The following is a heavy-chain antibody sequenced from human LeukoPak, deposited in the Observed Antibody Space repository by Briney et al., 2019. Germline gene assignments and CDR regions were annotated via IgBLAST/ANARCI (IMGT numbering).Heavy chain of an antibody. CDR1: GFTFSSYG. Sequence: GGSLRLSCAASGFTFSSYGMNWVRQAPGKGLEWVSSISSSSSYIYYADSVKGRFTISRDNAKNSLYLQMNSLRAEDTAVYYCARPGYSSGWYPNWFDPWGQGTLVTVSS. J-gene: IGHJ5*02. D-gene: IGHD6-19*01. CDR3: ARPGYSSGWYPNWFDP. V-gene: IGHV3-21*01. CDR2: ISSSSSYI.